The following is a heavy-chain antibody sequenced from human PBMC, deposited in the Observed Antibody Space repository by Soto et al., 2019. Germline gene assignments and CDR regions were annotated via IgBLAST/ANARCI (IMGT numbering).Heavy chain of an antibody. V-gene: IGHV4-59*12. J-gene: IGHJ5*02. CDR2: IYYSGST. Sequence: SETLSLTCSVSGGSITTYYWSWIRQPPGKGLEWIGYIYYSGSTYYNPSLKSRVTISVDTSKNQFSLELSSVTAADTAVYYCARGRRIAVAGTGIKSWFDPWGQGTLVTVSS. CDR3: ARGRRIAVAGTGIKSWFDP. CDR1: GGSITTYY. D-gene: IGHD6-19*01.